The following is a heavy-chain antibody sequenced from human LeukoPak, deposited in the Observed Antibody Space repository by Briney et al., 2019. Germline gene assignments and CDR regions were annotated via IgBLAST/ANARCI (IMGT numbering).Heavy chain of an antibody. CDR3: AKDPTIYGSGSPWYFDY. Sequence: GGSLRLSCVASGFTFSSYWMSWVRQAPGKGLEWVVNIKQDGSDKYYVDSVKGRFTISRDNSKNTLYLQMNSLRAEDTAVYYCAKDPTIYGSGSPWYFDYWGQGTLVTVSS. CDR2: IKQDGSDK. V-gene: IGHV3-7*01. J-gene: IGHJ4*02. D-gene: IGHD3-10*01. CDR1: GFTFSSYW.